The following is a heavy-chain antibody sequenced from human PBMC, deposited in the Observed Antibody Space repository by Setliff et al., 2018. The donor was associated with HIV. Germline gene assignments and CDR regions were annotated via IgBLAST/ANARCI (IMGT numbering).Heavy chain of an antibody. J-gene: IGHJ4*02. Sequence: SETLSLTCTVSGGSITGHYWSWIRQPPGKGLEWIGYLHYSGSSNYNPSLKSRVTISVDTSKNQFSLKLSSVTAADTAVYYCARPGIGDSSSWYYFDYWGQGTLVTVSS. CDR2: LHYSGSS. D-gene: IGHD6-13*01. CDR1: GGSITGHY. V-gene: IGHV4-59*08. CDR3: ARPGIGDSSSWYYFDY.